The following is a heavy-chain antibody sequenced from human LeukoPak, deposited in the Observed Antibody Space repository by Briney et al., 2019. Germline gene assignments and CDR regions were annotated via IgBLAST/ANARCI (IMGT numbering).Heavy chain of an antibody. D-gene: IGHD3-10*01. Sequence: PGESLRLSCAASGVIFSNAWRTWVRQPPGKGLEWVGRIKSKTDGGTTDYAAPVKGRFAITREYSKYTLYMQMNSLKTEDTAVYYCATGPGYSGSGQWGQGALVTVSS. V-gene: IGHV3-15*01. CDR3: ATGPGYSGSGQ. CDR2: IKSKTDGGTT. CDR1: GVIFSNAW. J-gene: IGHJ4*02.